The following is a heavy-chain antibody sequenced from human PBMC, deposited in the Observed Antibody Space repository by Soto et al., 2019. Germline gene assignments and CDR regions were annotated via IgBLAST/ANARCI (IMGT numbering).Heavy chain of an antibody. CDR2: ISYDGSNK. D-gene: IGHD3-22*01. CDR3: AVDTMIVVAPDAFDI. J-gene: IGHJ3*02. CDR1: GLTFVSYA. Sequence: GSLRLPCAASGLTFVSYAMHWVRQAPGKGLEWVAVISYDGSNKYYADSVKGRFTISRDNSKNTLYLQMNSLRPEDTAVYYCAVDTMIVVAPDAFDIWGQGTMVTVSS. V-gene: IGHV3-30-3*01.